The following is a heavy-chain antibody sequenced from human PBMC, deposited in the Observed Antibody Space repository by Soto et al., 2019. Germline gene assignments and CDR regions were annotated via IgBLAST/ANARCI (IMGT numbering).Heavy chain of an antibody. Sequence: GGSLRLSCAASGFTFDDYAMHWVRQAPGKGLEWVSGISWNSGSIGYADSAKGRFTISRDNAKNSLYLQMNSLRAEDTALYYCARAVAGTGDAFDIWGQGTMVTVSS. CDR2: ISWNSGSI. V-gene: IGHV3-9*01. CDR1: GFTFDDYA. D-gene: IGHD6-19*01. J-gene: IGHJ3*02. CDR3: ARAVAGTGDAFDI.